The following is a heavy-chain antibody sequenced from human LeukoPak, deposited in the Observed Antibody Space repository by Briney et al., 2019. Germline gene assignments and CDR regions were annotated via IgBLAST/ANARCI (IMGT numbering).Heavy chain of an antibody. CDR3: ARHRRFSGAAAGYNYYYYMDV. CDR2: INHSGST. V-gene: IGHV4-34*01. D-gene: IGHD6-13*01. J-gene: IGHJ6*03. CDR1: GGPFSGYY. Sequence: PSETLSLTCAVYGGPFSGYYWSWIRQPPGKGLEWIGEINHSGSTNYNPSLKSRVTISVDKSKNQFSLKLSSATAADTAVYYCARHRRFSGAAAGYNYYYYMDVWGKGITVTISS.